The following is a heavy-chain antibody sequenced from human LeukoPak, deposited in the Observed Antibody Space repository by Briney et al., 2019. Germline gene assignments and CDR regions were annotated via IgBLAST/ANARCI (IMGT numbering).Heavy chain of an antibody. D-gene: IGHD2-15*01. CDR2: IYSGGST. CDR1: GFTVSSNC. V-gene: IGHV3-53*01. CDR3: ASTYCSGGSCYFDY. Sequence: GGSLRLSCAASGFTVSSNCMSWVRQAPGKGLEWVSVIYSGGSTYYADSVKGRFTISRDNSKNTLYLQMNSLRAEDTAVYYCASTYCSGGSCYFDYWGQGTLVTVSS. J-gene: IGHJ4*02.